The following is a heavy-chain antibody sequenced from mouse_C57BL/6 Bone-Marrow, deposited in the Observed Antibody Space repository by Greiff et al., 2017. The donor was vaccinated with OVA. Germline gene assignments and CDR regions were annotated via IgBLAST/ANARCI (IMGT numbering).Heavy chain of an antibody. V-gene: IGHV1-52*01. CDR3: ARGRPNSFAY. D-gene: IGHD4-1*01. CDR1: GYTFTSYW. Sequence: VKLQESGAELVRPWSSVKLSCKASGYTFTSYWMHWVKQRPIQGLEWIGNIDPSDSETHYNQKFKDKATLTVDKSSSTAYMQLSSLTSEDSAVYYCARGRPNSFAYWGQGTLVTVSA. J-gene: IGHJ3*01. CDR2: IDPSDSET.